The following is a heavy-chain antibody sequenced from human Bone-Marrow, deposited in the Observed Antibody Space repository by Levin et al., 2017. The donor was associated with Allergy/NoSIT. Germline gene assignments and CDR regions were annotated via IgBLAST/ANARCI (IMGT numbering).Heavy chain of an antibody. Sequence: SETLSLTCNVSGASITSYYWTWIRQPPGKGLEWIGFGYFSGNTNYNPSLRSRVTISVDTSKNQVSLKLNSVTPADTAVYYCARGVAGKGWGQGVLVSVSS. J-gene: IGHJ4*02. CDR1: GASITSYY. V-gene: IGHV4-59*01. CDR2: GYFSGNT. D-gene: IGHD6-19*01. CDR3: ARGVAGKG.